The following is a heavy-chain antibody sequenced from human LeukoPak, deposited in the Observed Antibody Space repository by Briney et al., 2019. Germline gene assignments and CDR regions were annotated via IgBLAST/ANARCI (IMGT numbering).Heavy chain of an antibody. V-gene: IGHV3-23*01. Sequence: GGSLRLSCAASGFTFSSYGMSWVRQAPGKGLEWLSAISGSGGSTYYADSVKGRFTISRDNSKNTLYLQMNSLRAEDTAVYYCAKDSGLAVAGDYWGQGTLVTVSS. CDR1: GFTFSSYG. J-gene: IGHJ4*02. CDR3: AKDSGLAVAGDY. D-gene: IGHD6-19*01. CDR2: ISGSGGST.